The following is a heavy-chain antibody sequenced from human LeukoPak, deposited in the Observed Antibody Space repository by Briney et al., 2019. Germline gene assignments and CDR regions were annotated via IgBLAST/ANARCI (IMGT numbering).Heavy chain of an antibody. Sequence: PSETLSLTCAVYGGSFSRYSWSWIRQPPGKGLEWIGEINHSGSTNYNPSLKGRVTISVDTSKNQFSLKLRSVTAADTAVYYCARHGNHGYSYGYYFDYWGQGTLVTVSS. J-gene: IGHJ4*02. V-gene: IGHV4-34*01. CDR2: INHSGST. CDR1: GGSFSRYS. CDR3: ARHGNHGYSYGYYFDY. D-gene: IGHD5-18*01.